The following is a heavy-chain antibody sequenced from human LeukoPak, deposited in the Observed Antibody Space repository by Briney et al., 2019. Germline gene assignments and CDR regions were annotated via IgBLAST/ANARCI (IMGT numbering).Heavy chain of an antibody. Sequence: GGSLTLSCAAAGFTFSTHSMNWVRQAPGKGRGWVSYIIIGITTTYYADSVKGPFTIARDTAENSLELKMNSLRAEDTAVFYCGRGAVAGIYHFDVWGQGTLVTVSS. D-gene: IGHD6-19*01. J-gene: IGHJ4*02. CDR1: GFTFSTHS. CDR3: GRGAVAGIYHFDV. V-gene: IGHV3-48*01. CDR2: IIIGITTT.